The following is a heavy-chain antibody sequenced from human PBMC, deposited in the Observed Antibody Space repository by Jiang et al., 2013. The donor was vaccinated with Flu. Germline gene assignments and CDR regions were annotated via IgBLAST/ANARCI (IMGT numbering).Heavy chain of an antibody. CDR2: IYYSGST. V-gene: IGHV4-39*01. Sequence: GLVKPSETLSLTCTVSGGSISSSSYYWGWIRQPPGKGLEWIGSIYYSGSTYYNPSLESRVTISVDTSKSQFSLKLTSVTAADTAVYYCASHGRLGYYFDYWGQGTLVTVSS. D-gene: IGHD6-19*01. CDR1: GGSISSSSYY. CDR3: ASHGRLGYYFDY. J-gene: IGHJ4*02.